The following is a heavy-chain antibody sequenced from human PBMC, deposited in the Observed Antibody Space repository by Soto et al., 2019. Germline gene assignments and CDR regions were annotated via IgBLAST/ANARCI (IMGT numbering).Heavy chain of an antibody. Sequence: GGSLRLSCAASGFTFSSYSMNWVRQAPGKGLEWVSAISGSGGSTYYADSVKGRFTISRDNSKNTLYLQMNSLRAEDTAVYYCAKDLAAAVFPFDYWGQGTLVTVS. D-gene: IGHD6-13*01. CDR3: AKDLAAAVFPFDY. V-gene: IGHV3-23*01. CDR2: ISGSGGST. J-gene: IGHJ4*02. CDR1: GFTFSSYS.